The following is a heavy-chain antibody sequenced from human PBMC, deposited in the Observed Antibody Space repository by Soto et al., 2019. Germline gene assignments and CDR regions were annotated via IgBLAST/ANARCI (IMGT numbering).Heavy chain of an antibody. J-gene: IGHJ6*02. Sequence: SVKVSCKASGGTFSSYAISWVRQAPGQGLEWMGGIIPIFGTANYAQKFQGRVTITADESTSTAYMELSSLRSEDTAVYYCARQRYSSKQNYYGMDVLGQGTTVTVSS. CDR1: GGTFSSYA. CDR3: ARQRYSSKQNYYGMDV. V-gene: IGHV1-69*13. D-gene: IGHD6-13*01. CDR2: IIPIFGTA.